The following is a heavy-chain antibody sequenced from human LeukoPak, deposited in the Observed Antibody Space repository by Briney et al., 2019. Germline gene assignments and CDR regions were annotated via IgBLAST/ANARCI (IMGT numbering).Heavy chain of an antibody. J-gene: IGHJ5*02. D-gene: IGHD3/OR15-3a*01. CDR2: IYSGGST. CDR1: GFTVSSNY. Sequence: GGSLRLSCAASGFTVSSNYRSWVSQAPGEGLEWVAVIYSGGSTYYADSVKGRFTISRDNSRNTLYLQMNSLRAEDTAVYYCARVSSDWEFDPWGQGTLVTVSS. CDR3: ARVSSDWEFDP. V-gene: IGHV3-66*01.